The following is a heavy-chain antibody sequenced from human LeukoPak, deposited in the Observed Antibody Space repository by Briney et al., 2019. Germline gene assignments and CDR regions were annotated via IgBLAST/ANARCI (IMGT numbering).Heavy chain of an antibody. V-gene: IGHV3-74*01. Sequence: GGSLRLSCAASGFTFGNYWMSWVRQAPGKGLEWVSRINSDGSSTSYADSVKGRFTISRDNAKNTLYLQMNSLRAEDTAVYYCARAPGYSYGYRWGQGTLVIVSS. CDR1: GFTFGNYW. CDR3: ARAPGYSYGYR. J-gene: IGHJ4*02. CDR2: INSDGSST. D-gene: IGHD5-18*01.